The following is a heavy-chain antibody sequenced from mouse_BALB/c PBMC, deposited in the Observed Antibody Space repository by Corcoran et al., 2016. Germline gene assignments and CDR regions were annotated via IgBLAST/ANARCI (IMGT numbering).Heavy chain of an antibody. J-gene: IGHJ3*01. Sequence: QIQLQQSGPELVKPGASVKISCKASGYTSTDYYINWVKQKPGQGLEWIGWIYPGSGNTKYNEKFKGKATLTVDTSSSTAYMQLSSLTSEDTAVYFCARGYGNYVFAYWGQGTLVTVSA. V-gene: IGHV1-84*02. CDR3: ARGYGNYVFAY. CDR2: IYPGSGNT. CDR1: GYTSTDYY. D-gene: IGHD2-10*02.